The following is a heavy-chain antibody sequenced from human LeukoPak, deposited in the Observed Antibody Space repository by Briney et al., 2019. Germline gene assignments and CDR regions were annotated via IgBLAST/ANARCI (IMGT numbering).Heavy chain of an antibody. D-gene: IGHD6-13*01. CDR3: ARGGRIAAAGSYWFDP. J-gene: IGHJ5*02. CDR2: MNPNSGNT. V-gene: IGHV1-8*03. CDR1: GYTFTSYD. Sequence: GASVKVSCKASGYTFTSYDINWVRQATGQGLEWMGWMNPNSGNTGYAQKFQGRVTITRNTSISTAYMELSSLRSEGTAVYYCARGGRIAAAGSYWFDPWGQGTLVTVSS.